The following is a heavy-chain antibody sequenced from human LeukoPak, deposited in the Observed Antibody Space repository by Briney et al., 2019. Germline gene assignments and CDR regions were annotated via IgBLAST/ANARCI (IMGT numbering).Heavy chain of an antibody. Sequence: PSETLSLXCTVSGGSISSSSYYWGWIRQPPGKGLEWIGSIYYSGSTYYNPSLKSRVTISVDTSKNQFSLKLSSVTAADTAVYYCARWNYSHDYWGQGTLVTVSS. J-gene: IGHJ4*02. V-gene: IGHV4-39*01. CDR3: ARWNYSHDY. CDR1: GGSISSSSYY. CDR2: IYYSGST. D-gene: IGHD1-7*01.